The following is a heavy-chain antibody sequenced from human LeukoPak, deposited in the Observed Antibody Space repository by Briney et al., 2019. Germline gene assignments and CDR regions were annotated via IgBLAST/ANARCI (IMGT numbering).Heavy chain of an antibody. J-gene: IGHJ4*02. Sequence: PGGSLRLSCAASGFTFDDYAMHWVRQAPGKGLEWVSGISWNSGSIGYADSVKGRFTISRDNAKNSLYLQMNSLRAEDTALYYCAKGMDSSGWYLYDYWGQGTLVTVSS. D-gene: IGHD6-19*01. CDR2: ISWNSGSI. V-gene: IGHV3-9*01. CDR3: AKGMDSSGWYLYDY. CDR1: GFTFDDYA.